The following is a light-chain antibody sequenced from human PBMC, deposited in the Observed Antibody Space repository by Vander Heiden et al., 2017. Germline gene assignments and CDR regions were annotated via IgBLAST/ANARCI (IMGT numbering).Light chain of an antibody. CDR2: AAS. J-gene: IGKJ2*01. V-gene: IGKV1-39*01. Sequence: DIQMTQSPSSLSASVGDRVTITCRASQSISSYLNWYQQKPGKAPKLLIYAASSLQSGVPSRFSGSGYGTDFTLTISSRQPEDFATYYCQQTYSTPPYTFGQGTKLXIK. CDR1: QSISSY. CDR3: QQTYSTPPYT.